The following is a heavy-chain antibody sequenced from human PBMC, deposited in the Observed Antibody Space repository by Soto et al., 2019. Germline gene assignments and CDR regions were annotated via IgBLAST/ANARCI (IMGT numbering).Heavy chain of an antibody. Sequence: GGSLRLSCAASGFTFSSYAMGWVRQGPGKGLEWVAVVSIGGSTHYADSVRGRFTIPRDNSKNTLSLQMNSLTAEDTAVYFCAKRRGAGGHFDYWGQGALVTVSS. D-gene: IGHD2-15*01. CDR1: GFTFSSYA. CDR2: VSIGGST. J-gene: IGHJ4*02. CDR3: AKRRGAGGHFDY. V-gene: IGHV3-23*01.